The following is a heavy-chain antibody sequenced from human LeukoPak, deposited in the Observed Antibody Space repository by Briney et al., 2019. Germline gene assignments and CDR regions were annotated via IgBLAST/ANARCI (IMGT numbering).Heavy chain of an antibody. CDR3: ARNYGSGSYVGELGLYYFDY. V-gene: IGHV4-39*07. CDR2: VYYSGNA. D-gene: IGHD3-10*01. Sequence: PSETLSLTCTVSGGSITSDTYYWAWIRQPPGKGLEWIGSVYYSGNAYYSPSLKSRVTISVDTSKNQFSLKLSSVTAADTAVYYCARNYGSGSYVGELGLYYFDYWGQGTLVTVSS. J-gene: IGHJ4*02. CDR1: GGSITSDTYY.